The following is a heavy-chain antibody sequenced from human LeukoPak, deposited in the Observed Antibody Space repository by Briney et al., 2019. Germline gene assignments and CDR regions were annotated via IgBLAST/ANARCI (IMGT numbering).Heavy chain of an antibody. CDR2: IYISGST. D-gene: IGHD6-6*01. V-gene: IGHV4-4*07. CDR1: SGSLGSYY. Sequence: SETLSLTCTVSSGSLGSYYWNWLRQPAGKGLEWIGHIYISGSTNYNPSLKSRVTMSVDTSKNQFSLKLNSVTAADTAFYYCAREYSSSSGKALDYWGQGTLVTVSS. J-gene: IGHJ4*02. CDR3: AREYSSSSGKALDY.